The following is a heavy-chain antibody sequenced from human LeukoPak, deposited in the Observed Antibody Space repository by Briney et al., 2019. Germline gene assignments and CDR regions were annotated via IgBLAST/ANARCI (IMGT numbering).Heavy chain of an antibody. CDR2: ISAYNGNT. D-gene: IGHD5-12*01. Sequence: ASVKVSCKASGYTFTNYGISWVRQAPGQGLEWMGWISAYNGNTNYAQKFQGRVTMTRDTSISTAYMELSRLRSDDTAVYYCATLVATIGFDYWGQGTLVTVSS. V-gene: IGHV1-18*01. CDR1: GYTFTNYG. J-gene: IGHJ4*02. CDR3: ATLVATIGFDY.